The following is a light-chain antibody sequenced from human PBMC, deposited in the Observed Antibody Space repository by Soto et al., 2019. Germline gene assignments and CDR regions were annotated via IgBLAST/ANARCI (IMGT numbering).Light chain of an antibody. Sequence: QSVLTQPRSVSGSPGQSVTISCTGTSSDVGGYNYVSWYQHHPGKAPKLMIYDVSKRPSGVPDRFSGSKSGNTASLTISGLQAEDEADYYCCSYAGSYTFDVFGTGTKVTVL. CDR3: CSYAGSYTFDV. J-gene: IGLJ1*01. CDR2: DVS. CDR1: SSDVGGYNY. V-gene: IGLV2-11*01.